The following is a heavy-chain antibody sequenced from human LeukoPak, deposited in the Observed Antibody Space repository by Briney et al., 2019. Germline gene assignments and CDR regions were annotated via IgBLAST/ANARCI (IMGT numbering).Heavy chain of an antibody. CDR2: IYYSGST. CDR1: GGSISSGGYY. CDR3: ARERDCSGGSCYSED. V-gene: IGHV4-31*03. D-gene: IGHD2-15*01. Sequence: SQTLSLTCTVSGGSISSGGYYWSWTRQHPGKGLEWNGYIYYSGSTYYNPSLKSRVTISVDTSKNQFSLKLSSVTAADTAVYYCARERDCSGGSCYSEDWGQGTLVTVSS. J-gene: IGHJ4*02.